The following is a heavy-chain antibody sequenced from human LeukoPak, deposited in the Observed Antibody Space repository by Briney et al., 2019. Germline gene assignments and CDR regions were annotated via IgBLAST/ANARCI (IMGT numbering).Heavy chain of an antibody. D-gene: IGHD5-12*01. V-gene: IGHV4-34*01. Sequence: SETLSLTCAVYGGSFSGYYWSWSRQPPGKGLEWIGEINHSGSTNYNPSLKSRVTISVDTSKNQFSLKLSSVTAADTAVYYCARGGYSGYDYAFDYWGQGTLVTVSS. CDR1: GGSFSGYY. CDR2: INHSGST. CDR3: ARGGYSGYDYAFDY. J-gene: IGHJ4*02.